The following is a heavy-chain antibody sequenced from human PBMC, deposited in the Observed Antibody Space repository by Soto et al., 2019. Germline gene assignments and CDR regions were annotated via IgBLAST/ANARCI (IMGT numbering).Heavy chain of an antibody. D-gene: IGHD3-10*01. CDR2: ISYDGSNK. CDR1: GFTFSSYA. Sequence: GGSLRLSCAASGFTFSSYAMHWVRQAPGKGLEWVAVISYDGSNKYYADSVKGRFTISRDNSKTTLYLQMNSLRAEDTAGYYCARDYYGSGSYYGDGDYYYGMDVWGQGTTVTVSS. CDR3: ARDYYGSGSYYGDGDYYYGMDV. V-gene: IGHV3-30-3*01. J-gene: IGHJ6*02.